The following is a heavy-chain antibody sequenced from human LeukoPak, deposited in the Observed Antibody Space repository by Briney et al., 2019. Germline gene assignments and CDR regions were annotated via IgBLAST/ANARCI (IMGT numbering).Heavy chain of an antibody. CDR2: IDPSDSYT. J-gene: IGHJ3*02. CDR3: ARRRSGYDYAFDI. V-gene: IGHV5-10-1*01. D-gene: IGHD5-12*01. Sequence: GESLQISCQGSGYRFTSYWISWVRQMPGKGLAWMGRIDPSDSYTNYSPSFQGHVTISADKSISTAYLQWSSLKASDTAMYYCARRRSGYDYAFDIWGQGTMVTVSS. CDR1: GYRFTSYW.